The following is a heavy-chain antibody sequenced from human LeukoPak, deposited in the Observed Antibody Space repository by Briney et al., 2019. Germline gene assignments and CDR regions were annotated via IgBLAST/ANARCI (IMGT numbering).Heavy chain of an antibody. CDR3: ARSKPGWQGLYFDY. CDR2: IYYSGST. CDR1: GGSISSYY. D-gene: IGHD6-19*01. Sequence: SETLSLTCTVSGGSISSYYWSWIRQPPGKGLEWIGYIYYSGSTNYNPSLESRVTISVDTSKNQFSLKLSSVTAADTAVYYCARSKPGWQGLYFDYWGQGTLVTVSS. V-gene: IGHV4-59*01. J-gene: IGHJ4*02.